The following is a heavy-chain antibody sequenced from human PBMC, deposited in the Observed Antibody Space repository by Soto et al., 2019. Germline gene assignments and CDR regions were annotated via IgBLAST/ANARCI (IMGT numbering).Heavy chain of an antibody. CDR3: ARDKLEQGWFDP. J-gene: IGHJ5*02. D-gene: IGHD1-1*01. CDR1: GGTPSSYA. V-gene: IGHV1-69*06. Sequence: SVKVSCKASGGTPSSYAISWVRQAPGQGLEWMGGIIPIFGTANYAQKFQGRVTITADKSTSTAYMELSSLRSEDTAVYYCARDKLEQGWFDPWGQGTLVTVSS. CDR2: IIPIFGTA.